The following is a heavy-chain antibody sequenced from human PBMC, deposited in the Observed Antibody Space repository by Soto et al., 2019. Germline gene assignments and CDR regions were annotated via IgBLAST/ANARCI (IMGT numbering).Heavy chain of an antibody. CDR3: ARLPKGSLVTA. D-gene: IGHD2-21*02. CDR1: GFRFSDHS. J-gene: IGHJ4*02. Sequence: GGSLRLSCEGSGFRFSDHSMNWVRQAPGKGLQWISYISSNGAITYYADSVKGRFTVSRDNANNALFLKMNSLRDDDTATYYCARLPKGSLVTAWGQGARVTVSS. CDR2: ISSNGAIT. V-gene: IGHV3-48*02.